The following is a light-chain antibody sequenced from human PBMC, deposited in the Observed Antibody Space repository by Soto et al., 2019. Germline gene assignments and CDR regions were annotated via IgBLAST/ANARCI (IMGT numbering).Light chain of an antibody. CDR2: RNN. CDR3: AAWDDSLSVR. Sequence: QSVLTQPPSASGTPGQRVTISCSGSSSNIGSNYVYWYQQLPGTAPKLLIYRNNQRPSGVPDGFSGSKSGTSASLAISGLRSEDEADYYCAAWDDSLSVRFGGGTKLTVL. CDR1: SSNIGSNY. V-gene: IGLV1-47*01. J-gene: IGLJ2*01.